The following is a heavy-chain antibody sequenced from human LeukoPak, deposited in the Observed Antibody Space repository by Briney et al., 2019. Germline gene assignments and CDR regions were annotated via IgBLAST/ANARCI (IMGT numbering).Heavy chain of an antibody. CDR1: GYTFTSYD. Sequence: ASVKVSCKASGYTFTSYDFNRVRQATGQRPEWMGWMSPNSGDTGYAQKFQDRVTMTRNTSISTAYMQLSSLRSDDTAVYYCARGPPNWGYDYWGPGTLVTVSS. CDR3: ARGPPNWGYDY. J-gene: IGHJ4*02. V-gene: IGHV1-8*01. CDR2: MSPNSGDT. D-gene: IGHD7-27*01.